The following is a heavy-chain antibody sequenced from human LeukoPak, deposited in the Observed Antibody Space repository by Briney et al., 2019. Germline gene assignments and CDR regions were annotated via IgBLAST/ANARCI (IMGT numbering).Heavy chain of an antibody. CDR2: IYYSGST. Sequence: PSETLSLTCTVSGGSISSYYWSWIRQPPGKGLEWIGYIYYSGSTNYNPSLKSRVTISVDTSKNQFSLKLSSVTATDTAVYYCARARYSADSYYFDYWGQGTLVTVSS. J-gene: IGHJ4*02. CDR1: GGSISSYY. CDR3: ARARYSADSYYFDY. V-gene: IGHV4-59*01. D-gene: IGHD5-18*01.